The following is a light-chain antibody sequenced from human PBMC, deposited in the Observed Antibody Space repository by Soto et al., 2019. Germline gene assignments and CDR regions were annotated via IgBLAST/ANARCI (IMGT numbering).Light chain of an antibody. CDR2: DAS. CDR1: QSVGSY. CDR3: QLRDNRPPYT. Sequence: EIVLTQSPATLSLSPGERATLSCRASQSVGSYLVWYQHKPGQAPRLLIYDASNRASDIPARFSGSGSGTDFTLTISSLEPEDFAVYYCQLRDNRPPYTFGQGTKLEIK. J-gene: IGKJ2*01. V-gene: IGKV3-11*01.